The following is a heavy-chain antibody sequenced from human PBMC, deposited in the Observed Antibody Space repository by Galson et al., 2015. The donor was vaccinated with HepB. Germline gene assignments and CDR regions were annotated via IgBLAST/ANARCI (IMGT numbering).Heavy chain of an antibody. CDR2: ISSSSSYT. CDR1: GFTFNDYS. D-gene: IGHD4-17*01. Sequence: SLRLSCAAFGFTFNDYSMSWIRQAPGKGLEWLSYISSSSSYTNYADSEKGGFTIPRDNAKNPRYLQMNSLRAEDTAVYYCARECGDSGTGWFDPWGQGTLVTVSS. CDR3: ARECGDSGTGWFDP. J-gene: IGHJ5*02. V-gene: IGHV3-11*06.